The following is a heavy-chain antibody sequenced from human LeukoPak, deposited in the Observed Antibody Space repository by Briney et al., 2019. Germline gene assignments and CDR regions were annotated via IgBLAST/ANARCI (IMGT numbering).Heavy chain of an antibody. V-gene: IGHV1-18*01. CDR2: ISAYNGNT. J-gene: IGHJ4*02. CDR1: GYTFTSYG. CDR3: ARAHTYYYDSSGYYTDY. Sequence: ASVKVSCKASGYTFTSYGISWVRQAPGQGLEWMGWISAYNGNTNYAQKLQDRVTMTTDTSTSTAYMELRSLRSDDTAVYYCARAHTYYYDSSGYYTDYWGQGTLVTVSS. D-gene: IGHD3-22*01.